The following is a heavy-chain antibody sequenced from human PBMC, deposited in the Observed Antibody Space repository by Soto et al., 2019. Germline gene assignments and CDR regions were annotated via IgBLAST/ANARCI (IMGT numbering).Heavy chain of an antibody. J-gene: IGHJ6*01. CDR1: GFTVGTTH. CDR2: ITNEGAT. CDR3: AKEYYYSLDV. Sequence: EVQLVESGGGWIQPGGTLRLSCAASGFTVGTTHMSWVRQAPGKGLEWVSVITNEGATSYADSVKGRFTISRDNSENKIYLQMSSLRAEDTAVYYCAKEYYYSLDVRGQGTTVTVSS. V-gene: IGHV3-53*01.